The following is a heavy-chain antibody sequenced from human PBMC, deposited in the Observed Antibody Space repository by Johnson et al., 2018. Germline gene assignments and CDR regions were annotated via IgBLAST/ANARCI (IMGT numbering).Heavy chain of an antibody. V-gene: IGHV3-7*01. CDR3: ARVGQIVVVIDAFDI. Sequence: VQLVESGGGLVQPGGSLRLSCAASGFTFSSYWMSWVRQAPGKGLEWVANIKQDGSEQYYVDSVKGRFTISRDNAKNSLYLQMNSLRAEDTAVYYCARVGQIVVVIDAFDIWGQGTMVTVSS. J-gene: IGHJ3*02. CDR1: GFTFSSYW. CDR2: IKQDGSEQ. D-gene: IGHD3-22*01.